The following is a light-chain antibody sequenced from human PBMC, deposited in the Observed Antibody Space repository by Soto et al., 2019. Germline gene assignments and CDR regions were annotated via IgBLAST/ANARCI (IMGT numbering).Light chain of an antibody. J-gene: IGLJ2*01. V-gene: IGLV1-40*01. CDR2: GNS. Sequence: QSVLTQPPSVSGAPGQRVTISCTGSSSNIGAGYAVHWYQQLPGTAPKLLIYGNSNRPSGVPDRFSGSKSGTSASLAITGLQAEDEAHYYCQSYDSSLSGVFGGGTKLTVL. CDR3: QSYDSSLSGV. CDR1: SSNIGAGYA.